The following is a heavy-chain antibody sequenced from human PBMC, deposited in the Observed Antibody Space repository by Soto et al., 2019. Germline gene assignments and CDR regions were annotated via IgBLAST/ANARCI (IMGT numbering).Heavy chain of an antibody. D-gene: IGHD3-22*01. V-gene: IGHV3-33*01. CDR2: IWYDGSNK. J-gene: IGHJ6*02. Sequence: PGGSLRLSCASSGFTFSSYGMPWVRQAPGKGLEWVAVIWYDGSNKYYADSVKGRFTISRDNSKNTLYLQMNSLRAEDTAVYYCAREVPYYDSSYYYGMDVWGQGTTVTVSS. CDR1: GFTFSSYG. CDR3: AREVPYYDSSYYYGMDV.